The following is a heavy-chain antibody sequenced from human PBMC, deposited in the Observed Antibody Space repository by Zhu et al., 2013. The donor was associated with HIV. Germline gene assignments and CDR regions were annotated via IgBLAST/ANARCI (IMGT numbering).Heavy chain of an antibody. Sequence: QVQLVQSGAEVKKPGASVKVSCKASGYTFTFYGISWVRQAPGQGLEWMGYINAYNGDTNYAQKFQGRVTMTTDTSTRTAYMELRSLRAEDTAIYYCAKDSFHYASDLWGQGTLVTVSS. CDR3: AKDSFHYASDL. D-gene: IGHD3-16*01. V-gene: IGHV1-18*01. J-gene: IGHJ4*02. CDR1: GYTFTFYG. CDR2: INAYNGDT.